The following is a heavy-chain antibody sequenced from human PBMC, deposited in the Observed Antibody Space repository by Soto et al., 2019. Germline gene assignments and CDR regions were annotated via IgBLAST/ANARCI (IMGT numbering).Heavy chain of an antibody. V-gene: IGHV3-23*01. CDR1: GFTFSNYA. D-gene: IGHD3-3*01. J-gene: IGHJ5*02. Sequence: EVQLLESGGGLVQPGGSLRLSCAASGFTFSNYAMSWVRQAPGKGLEWVSAISGSGGSTSYAASVKGRFTISRDNSKNTLYLQMNSLRAEDTAIYYCANQRYYDFWSGYYEDWFDPWGQGTLVTVSS. CDR2: ISGSGGST. CDR3: ANQRYYDFWSGYYEDWFDP.